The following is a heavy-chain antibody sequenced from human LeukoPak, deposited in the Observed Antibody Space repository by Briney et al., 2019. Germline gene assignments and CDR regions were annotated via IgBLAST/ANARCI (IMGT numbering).Heavy chain of an antibody. CDR3: ARGVEPLAANTLAY. CDR1: GFTFSSYA. V-gene: IGHV3-53*01. Sequence: PGRSLRLSCAASGFTFSSYAMHWVRQAPGKGLEWVSVLYSDGNTKYADSVQGRFIISRDNSKNTLYLEMNSLRPDDTAVYYCARGVEPLAANTLAYWGQGTLVTVSS. J-gene: IGHJ4*02. D-gene: IGHD1-14*01. CDR2: LYSDGNT.